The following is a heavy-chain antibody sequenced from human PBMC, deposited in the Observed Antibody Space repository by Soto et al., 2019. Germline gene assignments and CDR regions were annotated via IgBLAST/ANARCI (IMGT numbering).Heavy chain of an antibody. CDR1: GYSFTTYW. Sequence: GESLKISCQGSGYSFTTYWINWVRQIPGKGLEWMGRIDPSDSYTNYSPSFQGHVTMSVDKSINTAYLQWGSLKASDTAIYYCARLISTYIPLAGPGEFDYWGQGTLATVSS. CDR2: IDPSDSYT. CDR3: ARLISTYIPLAGPGEFDY. D-gene: IGHD6-19*01. V-gene: IGHV5-10-1*01. J-gene: IGHJ4*02.